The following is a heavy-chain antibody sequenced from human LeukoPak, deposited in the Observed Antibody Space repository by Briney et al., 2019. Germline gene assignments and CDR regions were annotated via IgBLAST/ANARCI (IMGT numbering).Heavy chain of an antibody. J-gene: IGHJ6*02. CDR1: GGSIGSFY. V-gene: IGHV4-59*08. CDR3: ARLPGVPGRYSGMDL. D-gene: IGHD3-10*01. CDR2: IYFSGST. Sequence: SETLSLTCSVSGGSIGSFYWHWIRQPPGKGLKWIGYIYFSGSTNYNPSLKSRVTISVDTSKNQFSLKLSSVTAADTALYYCARLPGVPGRYSGMDLWGQGTTVTVSS.